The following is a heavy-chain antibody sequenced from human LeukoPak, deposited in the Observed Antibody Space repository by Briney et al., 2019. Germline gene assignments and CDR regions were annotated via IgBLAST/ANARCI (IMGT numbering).Heavy chain of an antibody. D-gene: IGHD2-2*01. CDR2: INPNSGGT. CDR3: ARVCYESTQGYAFDS. J-gene: IGHJ3*02. Sequence: ASVKVSCTASGYTFTGSYMHWVRQAPGQGLEWMGWINPNSGGTNYAQKFQGRVTITRDNPTSTPYMEMSSLKSDDTAFYYCARVCYESTQGYAFDSWGQGTMVTVSS. V-gene: IGHV1-2*02. CDR1: GYTFTGSY.